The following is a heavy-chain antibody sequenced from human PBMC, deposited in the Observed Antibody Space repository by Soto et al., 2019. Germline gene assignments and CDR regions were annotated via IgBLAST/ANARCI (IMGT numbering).Heavy chain of an antibody. CDR2: ISTRGSTK. CDR1: GYTFSSYE. Sequence: GGSLRLSGAASGYTFSSYEMNWDRQAQGKGLDWVSYISTRGSTKYYADSVKGRFTISRDDAKNSLYLQMHSLTVDDTAVYYCARAGVTIFAVVLDCSGMDVWGQGTTVPVS. V-gene: IGHV3-48*03. CDR3: ARAGVTIFAVVLDCSGMDV. D-gene: IGHD3-3*01. J-gene: IGHJ6*02.